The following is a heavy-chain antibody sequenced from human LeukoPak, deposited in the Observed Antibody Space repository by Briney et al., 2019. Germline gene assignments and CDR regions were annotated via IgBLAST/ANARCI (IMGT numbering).Heavy chain of an antibody. Sequence: PSETPSLTCTVSGASIRSGDYYWSWIRQPPGKGLEWIGYIYDSGSTYYNPSLKSRITISVDTSENRFSLKLSSVTATDTAVYYCARVIGYCSSSSCYRVYYGMDVWGQGTTVTVSS. J-gene: IGHJ6*02. CDR2: IYDSGST. D-gene: IGHD2-2*02. CDR1: GASIRSGDYY. V-gene: IGHV4-30-4*01. CDR3: ARVIGYCSSSSCYRVYYGMDV.